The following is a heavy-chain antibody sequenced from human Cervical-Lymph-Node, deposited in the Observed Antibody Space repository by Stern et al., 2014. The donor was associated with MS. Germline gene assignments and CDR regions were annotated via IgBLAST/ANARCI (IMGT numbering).Heavy chain of an antibody. D-gene: IGHD6-13*01. CDR3: ATFIATAGTFNY. Sequence: VQLVESGAEVKKPGASGKVSCKASGYTTTSYGISWVRQAPGQGLEWMGWISAYNGNTNYAQKLQGRVTMTTDTATSTVYMELRSLRSDDTAVYYCATFIATAGTFNYWGQGTLVTVSS. V-gene: IGHV1-18*01. CDR2: ISAYNGNT. J-gene: IGHJ4*02. CDR1: GYTTTSYG.